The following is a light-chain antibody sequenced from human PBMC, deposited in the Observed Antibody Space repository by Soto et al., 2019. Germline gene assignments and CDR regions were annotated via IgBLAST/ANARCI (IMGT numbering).Light chain of an antibody. CDR3: QQYDSWPYT. Sequence: LLTQSPATLSVSPGERATLSCRASQSVTNNLAWYQQIPGRAPRLLIHGVSTRATGIPARFSGSGSGTGFTLTISSLHSEDSAVYYCQQYDSWPYTFGQGTKLEIK. J-gene: IGKJ2*01. CDR2: GVS. CDR1: QSVTNN. V-gene: IGKV3-15*01.